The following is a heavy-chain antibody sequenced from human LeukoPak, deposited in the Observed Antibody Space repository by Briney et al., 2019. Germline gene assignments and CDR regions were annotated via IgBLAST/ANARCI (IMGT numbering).Heavy chain of an antibody. V-gene: IGHV4-34*01. J-gene: IGHJ4*02. CDR2: INHRGST. Sequence: PSETLSLTRAVYADSLSGYYSSSIRQPPGKRPQRLGEINHRGSTSSNTSPKSRVTIPVGTSKNQFSLKLSSVTAADTAVYYCARGRATMVRGVSRPFDYWGQGTLVTVSS. CDR1: ADSLSGYY. D-gene: IGHD3-10*01. CDR3: ARGRATMVRGVSRPFDY.